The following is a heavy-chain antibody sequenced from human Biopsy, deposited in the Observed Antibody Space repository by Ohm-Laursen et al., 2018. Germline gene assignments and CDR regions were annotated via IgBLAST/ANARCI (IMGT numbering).Heavy chain of an antibody. CDR2: IYYSGST. V-gene: IGHV4-59*01. D-gene: IGHD2/OR15-2a*01. CDR3: ARATNSTGWPYYYFYGMDV. J-gene: IGHJ6*02. CDR1: GVSISSYF. Sequence: SVTLSLTCTVSGVSISSYFWNWMSQPQGKGLEWIGDIYYSGSTKYNPSLKSRVTISVDMSKSQLSLKLTSVTTADTAVYYCARATNSTGWPYYYFYGMDVWGLGTTVTVSS.